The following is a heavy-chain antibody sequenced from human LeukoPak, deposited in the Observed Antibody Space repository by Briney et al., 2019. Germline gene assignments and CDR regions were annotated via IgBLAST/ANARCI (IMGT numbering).Heavy chain of an antibody. CDR1: GFTFSSYG. J-gene: IGHJ4*02. V-gene: IGHV3-33*06. D-gene: IGHD1-26*01. CDR3: AKDGALKWELLPFDY. Sequence: GGSLRLSCAASGFTFSSYGMHWVRQAPGKGLEWVAVIWYDGSNKYYVDSVKGRFTISRDNSKNTLYLQMNSLRAEDTAVYYCAKDGALKWELLPFDYWGQGTLVTVSS. CDR2: IWYDGSNK.